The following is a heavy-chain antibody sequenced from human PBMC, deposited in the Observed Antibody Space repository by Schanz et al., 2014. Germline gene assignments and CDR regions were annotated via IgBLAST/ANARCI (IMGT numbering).Heavy chain of an antibody. D-gene: IGHD3-10*01. CDR3: AKYQLANCRGSGYNWFDP. J-gene: IGHJ5*02. CDR1: GFTFSSYG. Sequence: QVQLVESGGGVVQPGGSLRLSCAASGFTFSSYGMHWVRQAPGKGLEWVTFIRFDGSDKYYADSEKGRFSVSRYNSKNTQYLQMNSLRADDTAVYYCAKYQLANCRGSGYNWFDPWGQGTLVPVSS. CDR2: IRFDGSDK. V-gene: IGHV3-30*02.